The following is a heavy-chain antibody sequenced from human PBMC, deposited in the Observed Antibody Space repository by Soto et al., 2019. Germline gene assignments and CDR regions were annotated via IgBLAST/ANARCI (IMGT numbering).Heavy chain of an antibody. V-gene: IGHV1-18*01. CDR1: GYTFTSYG. D-gene: IGHD3-22*01. J-gene: IGHJ5*02. Sequence: QVQLVQSGAEVKKPGASVKVSCKASGYTFTSYGISWVRQAPGQGLEWMGWISAYNGNTNYAQKLQGRVTMTTDTATSTAYMELRSLSSDDTAVYYCARDRGLTYYYDSSGYLGWFDPWGQGTLVTVSS. CDR2: ISAYNGNT. CDR3: ARDRGLTYYYDSSGYLGWFDP.